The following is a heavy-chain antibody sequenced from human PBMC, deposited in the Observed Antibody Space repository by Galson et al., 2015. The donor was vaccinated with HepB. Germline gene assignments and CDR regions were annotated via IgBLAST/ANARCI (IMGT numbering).Heavy chain of an antibody. CDR2: ISSSSSYI. CDR3: ARGLLSGVVVTPTGY. Sequence: SLRLSCAASGFTFSSYSMNWVRQAPGKGLEWVSSISSSSSYIYYADSVKGRFTISRDNAKNSLYLQVNSLRAEDTAVYYCARGLLSGVVVTPTGYWGQGTLVTVSS. D-gene: IGHD2-21*02. V-gene: IGHV3-21*01. J-gene: IGHJ4*02. CDR1: GFTFSSYS.